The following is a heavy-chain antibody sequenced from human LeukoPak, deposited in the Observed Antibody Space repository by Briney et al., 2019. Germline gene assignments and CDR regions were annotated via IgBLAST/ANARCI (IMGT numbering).Heavy chain of an antibody. CDR2: IKPISGGT. V-gene: IGHV1-2*02. J-gene: IGHJ5*02. CDR3: ARAHLTTVRGVMMSHSDWFDP. CDR1: GYTFRGYY. D-gene: IGHD3-10*01. Sequence: ASVKVSCKTSGYTFRGYYMHWVRQAPGQELECMGWIKPISGGTNFAQKFQGRVTMTRDTSISTAYMELSRLTSDDTAVYFCARAHLTTVRGVMMSHSDWFDPWGQGSLVTVSS.